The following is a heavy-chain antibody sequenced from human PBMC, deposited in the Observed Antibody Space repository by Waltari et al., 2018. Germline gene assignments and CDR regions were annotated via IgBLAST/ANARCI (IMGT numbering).Heavy chain of an antibody. V-gene: IGHV3-7*01. D-gene: IGHD1-26*01. CDR3: ARYVLLQDGHYFDS. Sequence: EVQLVESGGGLVQPGGSLTLSCEASGFIFSDYWSGWVRQAPGKGVGWVAKSKPDGSVQNELGSLKCRFTISTDNAKDSVLLHVSSLRAEDTAVYYCARYVLLQDGHYFDSWGQGTLVTVSS. J-gene: IGHJ4*02. CDR2: SKPDGSVQ. CDR1: GFIFSDYW.